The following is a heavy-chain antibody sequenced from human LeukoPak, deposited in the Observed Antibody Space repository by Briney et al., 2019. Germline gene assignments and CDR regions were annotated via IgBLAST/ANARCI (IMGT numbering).Heavy chain of an antibody. Sequence: PGGSLRPSCAASGFTFSSYGMHWVRQAPGKGLEWVAVIWYDGSNKYYADSVKGRFTISRDNSKNTLYLQMNSLRAEDTAVYYCAKDRGIFGVESDYWGQGTLVTVSS. V-gene: IGHV3-33*06. CDR1: GFTFSSYG. D-gene: IGHD3-3*01. CDR3: AKDRGIFGVESDY. CDR2: IWYDGSNK. J-gene: IGHJ4*02.